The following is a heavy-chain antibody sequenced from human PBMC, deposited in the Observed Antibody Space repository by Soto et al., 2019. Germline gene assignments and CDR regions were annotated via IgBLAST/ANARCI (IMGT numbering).Heavy chain of an antibody. CDR2: ISGSGGST. D-gene: IGHD3-3*01. V-gene: IGHV3-23*01. CDR1: GFTFSSYA. J-gene: IGHJ6*02. Sequence: EVQLLESGGGLVQPGGSLRLSCAASGFTFSSYAMSWVRQAPGKGLEWVSAISGSGGSTYYADSVKGRFTISRDNSKNTLYLQMNSLRAEDTAVYYCAGVVSPYYYYGLDVWGQGTTVTVSS. CDR3: AGVVSPYYYYGLDV.